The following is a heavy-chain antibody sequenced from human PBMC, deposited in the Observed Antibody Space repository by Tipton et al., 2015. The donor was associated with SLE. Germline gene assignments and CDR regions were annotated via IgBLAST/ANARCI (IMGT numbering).Heavy chain of an antibody. Sequence: TLSLTCTVSGYSISSGYYWGWIRQPPGKGLEWIGSIYYSGSTNYNPSLKSRVTISVDRSKNQFSLKLSSVTAADTAVYYCARVLGSSSFYYYMDVWGKGTTVTVSS. J-gene: IGHJ6*03. CDR1: GYSISSGYY. CDR3: ARVLGSSSFYYYMDV. V-gene: IGHV4-38-2*02. CDR2: IYYSGST. D-gene: IGHD6-6*01.